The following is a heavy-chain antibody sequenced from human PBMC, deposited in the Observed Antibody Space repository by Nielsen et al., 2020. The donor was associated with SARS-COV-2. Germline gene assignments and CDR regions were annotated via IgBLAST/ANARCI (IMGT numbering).Heavy chain of an antibody. CDR2: IYHSGST. D-gene: IGHD3-10*01. CDR3: ARLTMVRDYYYYYYMDA. V-gene: IGHV4-30-2*01. Sequence: SETLSLTCAVSGGSISSGGYSWSWIRQPPGKGLEWIGYIYHSGSTYYNPSLKSRVTISVDRSKNQFSLKLSSVTAADTAVYYCARLTMVRDYYYYYYMDAWGKGTTVTVSS. J-gene: IGHJ6*03. CDR1: GGSISSGGYS.